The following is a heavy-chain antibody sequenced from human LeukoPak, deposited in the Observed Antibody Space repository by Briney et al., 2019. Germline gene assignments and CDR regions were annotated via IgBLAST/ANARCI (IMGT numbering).Heavy chain of an antibody. V-gene: IGHV3-23*01. CDR2: IGGSGNNR. J-gene: IGHJ4*02. D-gene: IGHD1-14*01. Sequence: PGGSLRLSCAASGFTFGSYAMSWVRQAPGKGLEWVSGIGGSGNNRYYANSVRGRFTISRDNSKNTLFLQMNTLRADDTAVHFCAKSPLTRPLFFDYWGRGTLVTVSA. CDR3: AKSPLTRPLFFDY. CDR1: GFTFGSYA.